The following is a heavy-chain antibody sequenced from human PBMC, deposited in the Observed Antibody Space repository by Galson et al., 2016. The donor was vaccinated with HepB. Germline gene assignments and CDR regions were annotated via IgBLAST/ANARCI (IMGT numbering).Heavy chain of an antibody. CDR3: ANGLYDSSPISYIFDP. Sequence: PALVKPTQTLTLTCTFSGFSLSTNGVGVGWIRQPPGKALEWRALIHWDDDTGYSPSLKIRLTITKDTSKNQVVLTMTNMDPVDTATYYCANGLYDSSPISYIFDPWGQGTLVTVSS. CDR2: IHWDDDT. J-gene: IGHJ5*02. CDR1: GFSLSTNGVG. D-gene: IGHD3-22*01. V-gene: IGHV2-5*02.